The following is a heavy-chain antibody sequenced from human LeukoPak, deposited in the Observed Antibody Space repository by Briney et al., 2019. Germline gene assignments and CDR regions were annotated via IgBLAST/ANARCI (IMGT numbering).Heavy chain of an antibody. CDR3: ARRVRGVNDAFDI. CDR1: GGSFSGYY. CDR2: INHSGSS. Sequence: KPSETLSLTCAVYGGSFSGYYWSWIRQPPGKGLEWIGEINHSGSSNYNPSLKSRVTISVDTSKNQFSLKLSSVTAADTAVYYCARRVRGVNDAFDIWGQGTMVTVSS. D-gene: IGHD3-10*01. V-gene: IGHV4-34*01. J-gene: IGHJ3*02.